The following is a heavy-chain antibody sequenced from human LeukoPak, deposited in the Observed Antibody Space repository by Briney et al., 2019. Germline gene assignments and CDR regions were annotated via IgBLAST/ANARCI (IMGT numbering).Heavy chain of an antibody. CDR2: IYSGGST. Sequence: GGSLRLSCAASGFTVSSNYMSWVRQAPGKGLEWVAVIYSGGSTYYAGSVKGRFIISRDNPKNTLYLQMNSLRVEDTAVYYCARVYYGSGSLHYYYYYMDVWGKGTTVTISS. CDR3: ARVYYGSGSLHYYYYYMDV. CDR1: GFTVSSNY. J-gene: IGHJ6*03. V-gene: IGHV3-53*01. D-gene: IGHD3-10*01.